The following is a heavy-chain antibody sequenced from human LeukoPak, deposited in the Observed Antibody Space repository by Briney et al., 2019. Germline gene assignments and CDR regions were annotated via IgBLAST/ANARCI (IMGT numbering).Heavy chain of an antibody. CDR2: ISGSGGST. Sequence: GGTLRLSCAASGFTFSSYGMTWVRQAPGKGLEWVSGISGSGGSTYYADSVKGRFTISRDNSKNTLYLQMNSLRAEDTAVYYCARSISTAAVVDYWGQGTLVTVSS. V-gene: IGHV3-23*01. CDR1: GFTFSSYG. J-gene: IGHJ4*02. D-gene: IGHD2/OR15-2a*01. CDR3: ARSISTAAVVDY.